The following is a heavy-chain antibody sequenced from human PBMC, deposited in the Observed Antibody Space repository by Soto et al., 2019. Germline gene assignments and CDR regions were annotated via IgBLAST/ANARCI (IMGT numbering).Heavy chain of an antibody. V-gene: IGHV1-3*01. J-gene: IGHJ3*02. Sequence: GASVKVSCKASGYTFTSYAMHWVRQAPGQRLEWMGWINAGNGNTKYSQKFQGRVTITRDTSASTAYMELSSLRSEDTAVYYCARGRYYYGSGSYPPPVTDDAFDIWGQGTLVTVSS. CDR2: INAGNGNT. D-gene: IGHD3-10*01. CDR3: ARGRYYYGSGSYPPPVTDDAFDI. CDR1: GYTFTSYA.